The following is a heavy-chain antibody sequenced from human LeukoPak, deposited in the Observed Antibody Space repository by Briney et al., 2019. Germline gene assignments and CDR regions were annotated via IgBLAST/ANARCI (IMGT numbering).Heavy chain of an antibody. D-gene: IGHD5-18*01. J-gene: IGHJ6*03. V-gene: IGHV3-11*01. CDR2: ISSSGSTI. Sequence: NSGGSLRLSCAASGFTFSDYYMSWIRQAPGKGLEWVSYISSSGSTIYYADSVKGRFTISRDNAKNSLYLQMNSLRAEDTAVYYCARRSGYSYGSYYYYYYMDVWGKGTTVTVSS. CDR3: ARRSGYSYGSYYYYYYMDV. CDR1: GFTFSDYY.